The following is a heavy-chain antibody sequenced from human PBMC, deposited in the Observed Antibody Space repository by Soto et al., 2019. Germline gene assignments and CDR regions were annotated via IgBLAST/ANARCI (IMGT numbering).Heavy chain of an antibody. CDR1: GGSMSRGGQS. V-gene: IGHV4-30-2*01. J-gene: IGHJ6*02. CDR3: ARAPPGPSPRWDV. CDR2: IYYTGST. Sequence: QVVLQESGPGLVKPSQTLSLTCAVSGGSMSRGGQSWSWIRQPPGKGLEWLGFIYYTGSTYYNPSLKSRVTLSVHRSKHQSSLTLTSVTAADTAMYFCARAPPGPSPRWDVWGQGTTVTVSS. D-gene: IGHD3-10*01.